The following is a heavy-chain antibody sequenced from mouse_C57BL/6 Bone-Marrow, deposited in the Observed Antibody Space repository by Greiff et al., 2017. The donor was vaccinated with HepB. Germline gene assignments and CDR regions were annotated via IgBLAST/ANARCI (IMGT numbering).Heavy chain of an antibody. Sequence: EVNVVESGGGLVQSGRSLRLSCATSGFTFNDFYMEWVRQAPGKGLEWIAASRNKANDYTTEYSASVKGRFIVSRDTSQSILYLQMNALRAEDTAIYYCARDARYSNYFAYWGQGTLVTVSA. V-gene: IGHV7-1*01. D-gene: IGHD2-5*01. CDR3: ARDARYSNYFAY. CDR2: SRNKANDYTT. CDR1: GFTFNDFY. J-gene: IGHJ3*01.